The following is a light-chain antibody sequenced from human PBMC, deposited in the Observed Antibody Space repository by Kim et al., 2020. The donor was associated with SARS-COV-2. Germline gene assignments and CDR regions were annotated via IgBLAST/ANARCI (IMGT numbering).Light chain of an antibody. CDR3: QQLNS. J-gene: IGKJ4*01. Sequence: DFQLTQSPSFLSASVGDRVTITCRASQGISSYLAWYQQKPGKAPKLLIYAASTLQSGVPSRFSGSGSGTEFTLTISSLQPEDFVTYYCQQLNSFGGGTKVDIK. V-gene: IGKV1-9*01. CDR1: QGISSY. CDR2: AAS.